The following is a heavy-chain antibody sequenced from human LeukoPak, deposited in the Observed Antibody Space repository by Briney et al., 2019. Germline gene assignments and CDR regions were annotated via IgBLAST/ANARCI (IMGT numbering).Heavy chain of an antibody. CDR3: ARTRCTSISCLAHDAFDI. CDR2: TYNTENI. J-gene: IGHJ3*02. D-gene: IGHD2-2*01. V-gene: IGHV4-4*07. Sequence: KPSETLSLTCTVSRGSISGYYWSWIRQPAGKELEWIGRTYNTENINDNPSLKSRVTMSLDTSRNQFSLKLTSVTAADSAVYYCARTRCTSISCLAHDAFDIWGQGTMVTVSS. CDR1: RGSISGYY.